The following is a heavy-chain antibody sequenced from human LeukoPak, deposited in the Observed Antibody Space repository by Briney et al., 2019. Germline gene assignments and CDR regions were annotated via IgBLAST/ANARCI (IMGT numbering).Heavy chain of an antibody. CDR2: ISYDGSNK. CDR3: ARAYYDSSGCYEAAHYFDY. Sequence: GRSLRLSCAASGFTFSSYAMHWVRQAPGKGLEWVAVISYDGSNKYYADSVKGRFTISRDNSKNTLYLQMNSLRAEDTAVCYCARAYYDSSGCYEAAHYFDYWGQGTLVTVSS. J-gene: IGHJ4*02. V-gene: IGHV3-30-3*01. D-gene: IGHD3-22*01. CDR1: GFTFSSYA.